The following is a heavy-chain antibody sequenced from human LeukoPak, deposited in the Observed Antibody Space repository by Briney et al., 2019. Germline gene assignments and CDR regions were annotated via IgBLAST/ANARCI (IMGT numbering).Heavy chain of an antibody. V-gene: IGHV1-2*02. CDR1: GYTFTGYY. D-gene: IGHD6-13*01. CDR2: INPNSGGT. Sequence: ASVKVSCKASGYTFTGYYMHWVRQAPGQGLEWMGWINPNSGGTNYAQKFQGRVTMTRDTSISTAYMELSRLRSDDTAVYYCARHGNLGSSSWYSSRFYYYYYMDVWGKGTTVTVSS. CDR3: ARHGNLGSSSWYSSRFYYYYYMDV. J-gene: IGHJ6*03.